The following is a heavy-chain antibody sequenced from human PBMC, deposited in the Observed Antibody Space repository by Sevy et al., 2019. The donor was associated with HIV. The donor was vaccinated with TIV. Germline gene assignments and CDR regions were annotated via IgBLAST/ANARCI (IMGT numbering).Heavy chain of an antibody. V-gene: IGHV3-7*01. CDR3: ARLYSSSSGRGLDN. CDR2: IKEDGSGR. Sequence: GGSLRLSCAASGFTFGSYWMTWARQAPGKGLEWVANIKEDGSGRFYVDSVRGRFTVSRDNAKKTLYLQMNNLRGEDTALYYCARLYSSSSGRGLDNWGQGALVTVSS. D-gene: IGHD6-6*01. CDR1: GFTFGSYW. J-gene: IGHJ4*02.